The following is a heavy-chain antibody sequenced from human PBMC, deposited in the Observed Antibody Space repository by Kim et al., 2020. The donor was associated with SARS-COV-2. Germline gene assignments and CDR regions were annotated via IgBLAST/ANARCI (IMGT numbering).Heavy chain of an antibody. V-gene: IGHV1-2*02. Sequence: AQKFQGRVTMTRDTSISTAYMELSRLRSDDTAVYYCARTRGYRGVLWFDPWGQGTLVTVSS. J-gene: IGHJ5*02. CDR3: ARTRGYRGVLWFDP. D-gene: IGHD5-12*01.